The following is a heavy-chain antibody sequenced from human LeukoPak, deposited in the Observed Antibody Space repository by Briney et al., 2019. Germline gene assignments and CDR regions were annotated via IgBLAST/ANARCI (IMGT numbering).Heavy chain of an antibody. CDR3: ARESSSWYSWIVYFED. Sequence: SVKLSCKASGGTFSSYAISWVRQAPGQGLEWMGRIFTILGIANYAQKLQGSVALTADKSTSTSYNELSRLKSEDTAVYYCARESSSWYSWIVYFEDWGQGTLVTVSS. J-gene: IGHJ4*02. V-gene: IGHV1-69*04. CDR2: IFTILGIA. CDR1: GGTFSSYA. D-gene: IGHD6-13*01.